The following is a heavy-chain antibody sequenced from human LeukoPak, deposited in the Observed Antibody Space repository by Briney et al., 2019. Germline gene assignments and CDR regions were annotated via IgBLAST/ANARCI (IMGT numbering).Heavy chain of an antibody. V-gene: IGHV3-23*01. J-gene: IGHJ4*02. CDR3: ANNGYGYRVVSFDY. CDR2: ISGSGGST. D-gene: IGHD5-18*01. Sequence: PGGSLRLSCAASRFTFSSYAMSWVRQAPGKGLEWVSAISGSGGSTYYADSVKGRFTISRDNSKNTLYLQMNSLRAEDTAVYYCANNGYGYRVVSFDYWGQGTLVTVSS. CDR1: RFTFSSYA.